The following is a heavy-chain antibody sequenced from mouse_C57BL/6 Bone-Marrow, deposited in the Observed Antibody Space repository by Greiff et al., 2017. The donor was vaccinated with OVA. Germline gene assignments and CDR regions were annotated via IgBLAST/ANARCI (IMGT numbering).Heavy chain of an antibody. CDR2: IRNKANGYTT. CDR3: ARGRAMDY. CDR1: GFTFTDYY. V-gene: IGHV7-3*01. Sequence: EVQVVESGGGLVQPGGSLSLSCAASGFTFTDYYMSWVRQPPGKALEWLGFIRNKANGYTTEYSASVKGRFTISRDNSQSILYLQLNALRAEDSATYYCARGRAMDYWGQGTSVTVSS. J-gene: IGHJ4*01.